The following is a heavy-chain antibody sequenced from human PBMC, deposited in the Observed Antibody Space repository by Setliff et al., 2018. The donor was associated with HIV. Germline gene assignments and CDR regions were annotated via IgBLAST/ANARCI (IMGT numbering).Heavy chain of an antibody. CDR3: AKLSRLTSLRNAFDI. D-gene: IGHD3-10*01. Sequence: PSETLSLTCTVPSGSISSGGYFWGWIRQHPGKGLEWIGYIYYTGSTYYNPSLKSRVTISIDTSKNQFSLNLSSVTAADSAVYYCAKLSRLTSLRNAFDIWGQGAVVTVSS. V-gene: IGHV4-31*03. CDR1: SGSISSGGYF. J-gene: IGHJ3*02. CDR2: IYYTGST.